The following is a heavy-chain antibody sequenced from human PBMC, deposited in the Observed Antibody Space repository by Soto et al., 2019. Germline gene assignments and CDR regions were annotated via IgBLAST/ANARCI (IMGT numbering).Heavy chain of an antibody. D-gene: IGHD2-8*02. CDR2: INHSGST. CDR1: GWALRWYY. J-gene: IGHJ4*02. CDR3: ARDKITGLFDY. V-gene: IGHV4-34*01. Sequence: QVALPQGGAGPFKPLGTPSLPFACHGWALRWYYWALVRQPPRTGLEWIGEINHSGSTNYNPSLKSRVTISVDTSKNQFSLKLTSVTAADTAVYYCARDKITGLFDYWGQGTLVTVSS.